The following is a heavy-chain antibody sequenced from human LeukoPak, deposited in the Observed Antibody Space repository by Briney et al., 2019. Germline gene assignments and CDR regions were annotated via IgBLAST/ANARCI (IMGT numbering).Heavy chain of an antibody. V-gene: IGHV4-59*08. CDR1: GGSISSYY. J-gene: IGHJ5*02. Sequence: SETLSLTCTVSGGSISSYYWSWIRPPPGKGLEWIGYIYYSGSTNYNPSLKSRVTISVDTSKNQFSLKLSSVTAADTTVYYCARLSRWLQTWGQGTLVTVSS. D-gene: IGHD5-24*01. CDR3: ARLSRWLQT. CDR2: IYYSGST.